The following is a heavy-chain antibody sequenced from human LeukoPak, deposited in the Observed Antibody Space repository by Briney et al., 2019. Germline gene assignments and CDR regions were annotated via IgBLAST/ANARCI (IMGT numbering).Heavy chain of an antibody. D-gene: IGHD2/OR15-2a*01. CDR1: GDSISSSSYY. CDR3: AREGGPFRPLDY. J-gene: IGHJ4*02. Sequence: PSETLSLTCTVSGDSISSSSYYWGWIRQPPGKGLEWIGEVDLLGSTNYNPSLGSRVTISIDKSENHVSLKLTSVTAADTAVYYCAREGGPFRPLDYSGQGTLVTVSS. V-gene: IGHV4-39*07. CDR2: VDLLGST.